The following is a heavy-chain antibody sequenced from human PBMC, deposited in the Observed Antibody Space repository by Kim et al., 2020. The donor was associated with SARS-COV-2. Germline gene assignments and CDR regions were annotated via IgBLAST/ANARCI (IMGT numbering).Heavy chain of an antibody. CDR2: ISWDGTRT. Sequence: GGSLRLSCVASGFTFSTSPMDCVCQDPGKGLEWGAGISWDGTRTYYADSVKGRVTMSSDKSKNMLYLHMNSLRVEDTAVYYCAKGVINSGFDYWGQGNQVTVSS. V-gene: IGHV3-23*01. J-gene: IGHJ4*02. D-gene: IGHD1-26*01. CDR1: GFTFSTSP. CDR3: AKGVINSGFDY.